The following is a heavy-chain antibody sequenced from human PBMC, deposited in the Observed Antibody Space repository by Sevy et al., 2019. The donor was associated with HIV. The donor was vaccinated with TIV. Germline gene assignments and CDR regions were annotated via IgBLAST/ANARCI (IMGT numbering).Heavy chain of an antibody. CDR3: TGDYF. V-gene: IGHV3-7*01. CDR1: GFVFSSHW. D-gene: IGHD3-10*01. Sequence: GGSLRLSCEASGFVFSSHWMTWVRQAPGKGLEWVAKIKQDGSEKYYVDSVKGRFTISRDNAKNSLYLRMNRLRVEDTAMYYCTGDYFWGQGRLVTVSS. J-gene: IGHJ4*02. CDR2: IKQDGSEK.